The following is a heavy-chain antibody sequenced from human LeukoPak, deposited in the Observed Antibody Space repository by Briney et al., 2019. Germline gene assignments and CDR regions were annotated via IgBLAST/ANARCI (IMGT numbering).Heavy chain of an antibody. J-gene: IGHJ4*02. CDR2: MRGIGAIT. CDR3: AKGGGYYSRNFDFDY. Sequence: GGSLRLSCAASGFTFSSYAMSWVRQAPGKGLEWGSAMRGIGAITYYADSANGRFTISRENSTNTLYLQMNSLRAEDTAVYYCAKGGGYYSRNFDFDYWGQGTLVTVSS. V-gene: IGHV3-23*01. D-gene: IGHD3-22*01. CDR1: GFTFSSYA.